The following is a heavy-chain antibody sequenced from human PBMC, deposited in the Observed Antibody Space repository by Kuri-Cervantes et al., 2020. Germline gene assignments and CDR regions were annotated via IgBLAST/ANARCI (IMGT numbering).Heavy chain of an antibody. CDR3: ARAPNNWNYYLYYFDY. Sequence: GESLKISCAASGSTFSDAWMSWVRQAPGKGLEWVSYISSSGSTIYYADSVKGRFTISRDNAKNSLYLQMNSLRAEDTAVYYCARAPNNWNYYLYYFDYWGQGTLVTVSS. CDR1: GSTFSDAW. V-gene: IGHV3-11*04. D-gene: IGHD1-7*01. CDR2: ISSSGSTI. J-gene: IGHJ4*02.